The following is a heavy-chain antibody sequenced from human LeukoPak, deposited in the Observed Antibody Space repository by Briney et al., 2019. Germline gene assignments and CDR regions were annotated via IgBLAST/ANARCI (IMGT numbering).Heavy chain of an antibody. CDR3: ARDRFDSSGYVEY. V-gene: IGHV4-59*12. CDR2: IYYSGST. D-gene: IGHD3-22*01. J-gene: IGHJ4*02. CDR1: GGSISSYY. Sequence: SETLSLTCTVSGGSISSYYWSWIRQPPGKGLEWIGYIYYSGSTNYNPSLKSRVTISVDTSKNQFSLKLSSVTAADTAVYYCARDRFDSSGYVEYWGQGTLVTVSS.